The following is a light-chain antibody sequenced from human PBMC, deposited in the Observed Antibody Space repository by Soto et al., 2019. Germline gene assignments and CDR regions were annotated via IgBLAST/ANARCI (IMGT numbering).Light chain of an antibody. V-gene: IGKV1-5*01. Sequence: DIQMTQFPSTLCASVVDRVTITCRPSQSISSWLAWYQQRPGKAPKLLIFDASSLDSGVPLRFSGSGSGTEFTLTITGLQPDDSATYYCKQYNSYWTFGPGTKWIS. J-gene: IGKJ1*01. CDR2: DAS. CDR1: QSISSW. CDR3: KQYNSYWT.